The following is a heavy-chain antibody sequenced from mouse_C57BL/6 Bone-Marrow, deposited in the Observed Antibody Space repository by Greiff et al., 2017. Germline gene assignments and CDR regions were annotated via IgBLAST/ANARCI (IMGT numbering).Heavy chain of an antibody. CDR1: GYTFTSYG. D-gene: IGHD1-1*01. CDR3: ARRGSNYAMDY. Sequence: VQVVESGAELARPGASVKLSCKASGYTFTSYGISWVKQRTGQGLEWIGEIYPRSGNTYYNEKFKGKATLTADKSSSTAYMELRSLTSEDSAVYFCARRGSNYAMDYWGQGTSVTVSS. V-gene: IGHV1-81*01. J-gene: IGHJ4*01. CDR2: IYPRSGNT.